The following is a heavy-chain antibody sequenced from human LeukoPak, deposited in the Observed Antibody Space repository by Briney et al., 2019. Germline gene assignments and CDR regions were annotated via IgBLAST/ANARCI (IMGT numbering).Heavy chain of an antibody. D-gene: IGHD3-16*01. J-gene: IGHJ4*02. Sequence: PSETLSLTCSVSGGSISTKSYYWGWIRQSPGTGLECIGSISFSGHTYYIPSLKSRVTISRDTSKNQFSLRLSSVTAADTARYFCARLDNWVFDYWGQGSQVTDSS. CDR1: GGSISTKSYY. CDR3: ARLDNWVFDY. V-gene: IGHV4-39*07. CDR2: ISFSGHT.